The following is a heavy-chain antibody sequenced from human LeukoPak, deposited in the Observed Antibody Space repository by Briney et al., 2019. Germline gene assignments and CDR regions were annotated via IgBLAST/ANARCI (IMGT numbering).Heavy chain of an antibody. CDR2: IGSKPKNYAT. V-gene: IGHV3-73*01. CDR1: GFTFSNAW. D-gene: IGHD6-13*01. Sequence: PGGSLRLSCAASGFTFSNAWMTWVRQAPGKGLEWVGRIGSKPKNYATTYAASVKGRFTISRDDSKNTAFLQMNSLKTEDTAIYYCARLAAAAGRDYYYYGMDVWGQGTTVTVSS. CDR3: ARLAAAAGRDYYYYGMDV. J-gene: IGHJ6*02.